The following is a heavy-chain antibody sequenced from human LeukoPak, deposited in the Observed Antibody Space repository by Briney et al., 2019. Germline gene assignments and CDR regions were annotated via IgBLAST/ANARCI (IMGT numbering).Heavy chain of an antibody. CDR1: GFTFSSYS. V-gene: IGHV3-48*04. CDR2: ISNSGSTI. Sequence: GWSLRLSCAASGFTFSSYSVNWVRQAPGKGLEWVSYISNSGSTIYYADSVKGRFTISRDNAKNSLYLQMNSLRAEDTAVYYCARDGGTYRRYFDYWGQGTLVTVTS. CDR3: ARDGGTYRRYFDY. J-gene: IGHJ4*02. D-gene: IGHD3-16*02.